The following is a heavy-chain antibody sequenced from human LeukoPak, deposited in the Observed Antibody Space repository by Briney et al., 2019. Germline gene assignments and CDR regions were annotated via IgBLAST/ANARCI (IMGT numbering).Heavy chain of an antibody. D-gene: IGHD3-10*01. J-gene: IGHJ5*02. CDR3: ARHVNPSITMVRGVIRWFDP. CDR1: GGSISSISYY. V-gene: IGHV4-39*01. CDR2: IYYSGNT. Sequence: KASETLSLTCTVSGGSISSISYYWGWTRQPPGKGLEWIWSIYYSGNTFYKPSLKSRVTISVDTSKNHFSLRLSSVTAADTAVYYCARHVNPSITMVRGVIRWFDPWGQGTLVTVSS.